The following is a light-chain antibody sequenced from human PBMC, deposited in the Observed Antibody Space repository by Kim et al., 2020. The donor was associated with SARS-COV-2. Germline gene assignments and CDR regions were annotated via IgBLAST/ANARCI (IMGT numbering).Light chain of an antibody. CDR1: SSDVGGYNY. V-gene: IGLV2-8*01. CDR2: EVT. CDR3: SSYAGSYNWV. J-gene: IGLJ3*02. Sequence: QSDTISFTGTSSDVGGYNYVSWYQQHPGKAPNLRCYEVTKLPSGVPDLFSGTKSGNTASLTVSGLQAEDEADYYCSSYAGSYNWVFGGGTQLTVL.